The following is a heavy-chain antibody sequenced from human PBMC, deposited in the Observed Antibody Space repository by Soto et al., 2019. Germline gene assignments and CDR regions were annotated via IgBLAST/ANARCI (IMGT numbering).Heavy chain of an antibody. Sequence: QVHLVQSGAEVKKPGASVKVSCKASGYTFTSYGITWVRQAPGQGLEWMGWISAHNGNTDYAQKLQGRVIVTRDTSTSTAYMELRSLRSGDTAVYYCARGMYGDYWGQGALVNVSS. CDR2: ISAHNGNT. J-gene: IGHJ4*02. CDR3: ARGMYGDY. V-gene: IGHV1-18*01. CDR1: GYTFTSYG. D-gene: IGHD2-8*01.